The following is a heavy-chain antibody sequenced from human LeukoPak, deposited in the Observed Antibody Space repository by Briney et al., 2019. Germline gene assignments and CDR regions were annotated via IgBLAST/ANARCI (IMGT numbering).Heavy chain of an antibody. CDR1: GGSISSGGYY. CDR2: IYYSGST. J-gene: IGHJ4*02. CDR3: ARSGPPYDSSFDY. V-gene: IGHV4-31*03. D-gene: IGHD3-22*01. Sequence: SQTLSLTCTVPGGSISSGGYYWSWIRQHPGKGLEWIGYIYYSGSTYYNPSLKSRVTISVDTSKNQFSLKLSSVTAADTAVYYCARSGPPYDSSFDYWGQGTLVTVSS.